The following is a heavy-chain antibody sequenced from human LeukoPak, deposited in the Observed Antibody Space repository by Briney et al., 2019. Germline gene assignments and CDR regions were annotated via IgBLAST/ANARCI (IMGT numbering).Heavy chain of an antibody. V-gene: IGHV3-30*03. Sequence: GGSLRLSCAASGFTFSGYGMHWVRQAPGKGLEWVAVISFDGSNKYYADSVNGRFTISRDNAKNSLYLQMNSLRAEDTAVYYCARVTGSSDSWGQGTLVTVSS. CDR1: GFTFSGYG. CDR2: ISFDGSNK. CDR3: ARVTGSSDS. D-gene: IGHD7-27*01. J-gene: IGHJ4*02.